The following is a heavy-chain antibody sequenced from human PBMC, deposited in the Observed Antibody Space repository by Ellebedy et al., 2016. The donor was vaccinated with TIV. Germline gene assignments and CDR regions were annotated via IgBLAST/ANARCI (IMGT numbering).Heavy chain of an antibody. CDR3: ATDGSYGDYRSPTHAFEM. J-gene: IGHJ3*02. CDR1: GFTFSSYW. V-gene: IGHV3-7*01. Sequence: GGSLRLSCAASGFTFSSYWMSWVRQAPGKGLEWVANITQGGSDKYYVDSVKGRLTVSRDNAQNSLFLQMNSLRAEDTAVYYCATDGSYGDYRSPTHAFEMWGQGTLVTVSS. CDR2: ITQGGSDK. D-gene: IGHD4-17*01.